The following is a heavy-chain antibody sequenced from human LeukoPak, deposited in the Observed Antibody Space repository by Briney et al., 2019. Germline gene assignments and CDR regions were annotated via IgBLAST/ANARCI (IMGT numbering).Heavy chain of an antibody. V-gene: IGHV3-20*04. CDR2: IGWNGAST. Sequence: PGGSLRLSCAASGFTFDDYGMSWVRQVAGQGLEWGSGIGWNGASTVYAGSVKGRFTISRDNAQKSLYLQMNSLRPEDTALYYCARGSTRVSDYWGQGTLVTVSS. J-gene: IGHJ4*02. CDR3: ARGSTRVSDY. D-gene: IGHD2-15*01. CDR1: GFTFDDYG.